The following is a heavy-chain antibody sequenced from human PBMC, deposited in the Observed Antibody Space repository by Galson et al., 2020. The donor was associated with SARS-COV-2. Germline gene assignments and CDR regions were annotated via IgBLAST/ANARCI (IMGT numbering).Heavy chain of an antibody. CDR2: TYYRSKWYY. J-gene: IGHJ6*02. D-gene: IGHD3-10*01. CDR1: GDRVSSNTAA. Sequence: ASQTLSLTCAISGDRVSSNTAAWHWVRQSPSRGLEWLGRTYYRSKWYYDYAPSVKSRLTIHPDTSKNQFSLQLNSVTPGDTAVYYCARDYKNSWRPIYHYNAMDVWGQGTTVIVSS. CDR3: ARDYKNSWRPIYHYNAMDV. V-gene: IGHV6-1*01.